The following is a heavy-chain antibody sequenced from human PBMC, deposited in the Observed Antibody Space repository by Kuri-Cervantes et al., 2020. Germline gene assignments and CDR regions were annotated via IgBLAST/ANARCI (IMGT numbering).Heavy chain of an antibody. D-gene: IGHD3-10*01. V-gene: IGHV3-13*01. J-gene: IGHJ6*02. Sequence: GGSLRLSCAASGFTFSSYDMHWVRQATGKGLELVSAIGTAGDTYYPGSVKGRFTISRENAKNSLYLQMNSLRAGDTAVYYCAREAIWFGELLPRSGMDVWGQGTTVTVSS. CDR3: AREAIWFGELLPRSGMDV. CDR2: IGTAGDT. CDR1: GFTFSSYD.